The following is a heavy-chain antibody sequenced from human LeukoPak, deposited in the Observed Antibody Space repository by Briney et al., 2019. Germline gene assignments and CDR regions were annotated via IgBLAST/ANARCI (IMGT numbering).Heavy chain of an antibody. D-gene: IGHD3-10*01. CDR2: ISGSGGGT. V-gene: IGHV3-23*01. CDR3: AKTPDYYGSGSSSYIDC. J-gene: IGHJ4*02. Sequence: GGPLRLSCAASGFTFSSYAMSWVRQAPGKGLEWVSAISGSGGGTYYANSVKGRFTIPRDNSRDTLYLQMNSLRAEDTALYFCAKTPDYYGSGSSSYIDCWGQGTLVSVSS. CDR1: GFTFSSYA.